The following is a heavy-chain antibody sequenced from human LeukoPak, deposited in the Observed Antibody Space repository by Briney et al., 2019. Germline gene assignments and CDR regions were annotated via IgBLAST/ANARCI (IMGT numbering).Heavy chain of an antibody. CDR3: ARLPYSNYGGV. Sequence: PSETLSLTCAVSGYSISSGYYCGWIRQPPGRGLEWIGIIYHSGITYYNPSLKSRVTISVDTSRHQSSLKISSVNAANTAVYYCARLPYSNYGGVWGQGTLVTVSS. CDR2: IYHSGIT. CDR1: GYSISSGYY. D-gene: IGHD4-11*01. V-gene: IGHV4-38-2*01. J-gene: IGHJ4*02.